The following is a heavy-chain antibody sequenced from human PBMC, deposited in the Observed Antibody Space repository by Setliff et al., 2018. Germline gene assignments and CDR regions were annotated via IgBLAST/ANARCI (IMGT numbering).Heavy chain of an antibody. D-gene: IGHD2-2*01. CDR2: INPNSGGT. Sequence: ASVKVSCKASGYTFTGYYMHWVRQAPGQGLEWMGWINPNSGGTNYAQKFQGRVTMTRDTSISTAYMELSRLRSDDTAVYYCARGGGAYTYAYVGGHYFVVVPAAAKFDYWGQGTVVTVSS. V-gene: IGHV1-2*02. CDR3: ARGGGAYTYAYVGGHYFVVVPAAAKFDY. CDR1: GYTFTGYY. J-gene: IGHJ4*02.